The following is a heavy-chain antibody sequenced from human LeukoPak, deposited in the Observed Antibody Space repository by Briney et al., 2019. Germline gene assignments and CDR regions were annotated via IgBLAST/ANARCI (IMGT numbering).Heavy chain of an antibody. CDR2: ITWNSGDI. CDR1: GFTFDDYA. J-gene: IGHJ5*02. Sequence: GRSLRLSCAASGFTFDDYAMHWVRQAPGKGLEWVSGITWNSGDIGYADSVKGRFTISRDNAKNSLYLELNSLRAEDTALYYCAKDLYSRGLSYWFDPWGQGTLVTVSS. V-gene: IGHV3-9*01. D-gene: IGHD6-19*01. CDR3: AKDLYSRGLSYWFDP.